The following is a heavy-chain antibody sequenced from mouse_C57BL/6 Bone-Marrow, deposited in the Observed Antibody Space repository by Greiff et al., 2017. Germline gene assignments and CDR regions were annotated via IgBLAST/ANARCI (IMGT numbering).Heavy chain of an antibody. J-gene: IGHJ4*01. CDR2: ISNKANGYTT. V-gene: IGHV7-3*01. CDR3: ARYPLLYLSMDY. D-gene: IGHD2-1*01. CDR1: GFTFTDYY. Sequence: EVKLVESGGGLVQPGGSLSLSCAASGFTFTDYYMSWVRQPPGQALEWLGFISNKANGYTTEYSSSVKGRFTISRDNSQSFLYLQMNALGADDSATYYCARYPLLYLSMDYWGQGASVTVSS.